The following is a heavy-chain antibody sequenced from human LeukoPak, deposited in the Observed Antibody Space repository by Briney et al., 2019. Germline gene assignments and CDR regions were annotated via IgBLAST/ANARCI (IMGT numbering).Heavy chain of an antibody. D-gene: IGHD5-18*01. J-gene: IGHJ6*02. CDR3: ARVGTIHLRLRPHLGYYGMDV. CDR2: ISSTNSYV. Sequence: PGGSLRPSCAPSGSTFTTQSINWVPQVPRKGLNWVSSISSTNSYVYYADSVKGRFTNTRDNAKTSLFLQMNSLRAEDTAVYYCARVGTIHLRLRPHLGYYGMDVWGQGTPVTVSS. V-gene: IGHV3-21*01. CDR1: GSTFTTQS.